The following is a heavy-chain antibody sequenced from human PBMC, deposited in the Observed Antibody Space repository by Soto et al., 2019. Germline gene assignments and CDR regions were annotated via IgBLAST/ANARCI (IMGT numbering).Heavy chain of an antibody. V-gene: IGHV3-30-3*01. D-gene: IGHD6-13*01. CDR1: GFTFSSYA. Sequence: HPGGSLRLSCAASGFTFSSYAMHWVRQAPGKGLDWVAVISFDGSNKYYADSVKGRFTVSRDNSKNTVYLQMNSLRAEDTAVYYCARGPIAAAATGAFDIWGQETMVTVSS. CDR2: ISFDGSNK. CDR3: ARGPIAAAATGAFDI. J-gene: IGHJ3*02.